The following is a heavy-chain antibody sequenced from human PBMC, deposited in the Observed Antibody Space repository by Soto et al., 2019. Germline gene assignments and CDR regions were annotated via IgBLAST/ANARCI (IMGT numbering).Heavy chain of an antibody. Sequence: SETLSLTCAVSGGSISSSNWWSWLRQPPGKGLEWIGEIYHSGSTNYNPSLKSRVTISVDKSKNQFSLQLSSVTAADTAVYYCSRRTMVRGVITPNGWFDPWGQGTLVTVSS. J-gene: IGHJ5*01. CDR3: SRRTMVRGVITPNGWFDP. D-gene: IGHD3-10*01. CDR1: GGSISSSNW. V-gene: IGHV4-4*02. CDR2: IYHSGST.